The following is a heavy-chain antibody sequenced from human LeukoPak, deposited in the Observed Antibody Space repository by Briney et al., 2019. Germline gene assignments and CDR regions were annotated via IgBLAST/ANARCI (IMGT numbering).Heavy chain of an antibody. V-gene: IGHV4-34*01. CDR1: GGSFCGYY. CDR2: INHSGST. Sequence: SETLSLTCAVYGGSFCGYYRSWIRQPAGKGLEWIGEINHSGSTNYNPSLKSRVTISVDTSKNQFSLKLSSVTAADTAVYYCAREQWLMGYYYYYMDVWGKGTTVTISS. J-gene: IGHJ6*03. CDR3: AREQWLMGYYYYYMDV. D-gene: IGHD6-19*01.